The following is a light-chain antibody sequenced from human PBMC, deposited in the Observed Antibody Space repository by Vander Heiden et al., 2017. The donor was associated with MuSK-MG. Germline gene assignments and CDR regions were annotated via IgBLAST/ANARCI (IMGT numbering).Light chain of an antibody. CDR1: SSDIGAHDQ. V-gene: IGLV2-23*02. J-gene: IGLJ3*02. Sequence: QSALTQPASVSGSPGQSITISCSGTSSDIGAHDQVSWYQVYPGKVPKFLIYEVNKRPSGVSTRFSGSKAGNGASLTTWGRQAEDEAEYYGCSFTTSGTLVFGGGTKRTVL. CDR3: CSFTTSGTLV. CDR2: EVN.